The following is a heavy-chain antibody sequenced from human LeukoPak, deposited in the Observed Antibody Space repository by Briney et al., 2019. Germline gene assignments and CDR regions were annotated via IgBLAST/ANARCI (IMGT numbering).Heavy chain of an antibody. Sequence: GGSLRLSCAASGITVSSNYMSWVRQSPEKGLEWVANIKQDGSEKYYVDSVKGRFTISRDNAKNSLYLQMNSLRAEDTAVYYCAKDMVAVAGTGDYWGQGTLVTVSS. V-gene: IGHV3-7*01. CDR3: AKDMVAVAGTGDY. CDR2: IKQDGSEK. D-gene: IGHD6-19*01. J-gene: IGHJ4*02. CDR1: GITVSSNY.